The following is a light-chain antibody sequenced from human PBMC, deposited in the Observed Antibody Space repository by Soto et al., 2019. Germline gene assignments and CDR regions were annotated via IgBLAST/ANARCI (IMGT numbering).Light chain of an antibody. J-gene: IGKJ5*01. CDR2: TTS. CDR3: QQYANYPLT. Sequence: DIEMTQSPSSLSASVGDRVSITCRASHPINKWLAWYQQKPNQAPRSLIYTTSIRQSGVPSRFSGSGSGTDFTLTITSLQPEDFATYFCQQYANYPLTFVHGTRLDI. CDR1: HPINKW. V-gene: IGKV1D-16*01.